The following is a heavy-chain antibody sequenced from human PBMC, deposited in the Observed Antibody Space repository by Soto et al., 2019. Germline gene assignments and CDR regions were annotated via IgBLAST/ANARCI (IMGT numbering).Heavy chain of an antibody. CDR1: GGSIRSSNW. D-gene: IGHD2-2*03. CDR2: IYHSGRT. J-gene: IGHJ4*02. V-gene: IGHV4-4*02. CDR3: AMDVELATIGSFDY. Sequence: QVQLLESGPGLVKVSGTLSFTCAVSGGSIRSSNWWSWVRQPPGKGLEWIGEIYHSGRTNYNPSLRSRVTMSVDKSKTQFSLKLTSVTAADTAVYYCAMDVELATIGSFDYWGQGALVIVSS.